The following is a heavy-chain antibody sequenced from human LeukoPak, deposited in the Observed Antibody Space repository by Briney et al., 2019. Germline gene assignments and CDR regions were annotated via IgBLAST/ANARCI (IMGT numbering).Heavy chain of an antibody. Sequence: SETLSLTCTVSGGSISSYYWSWIRQPPGKGLEWIVDIYYSGSTNYNPSLKSRVTISVDTSKNQFSLKLSSVTAADTAVYYCARADDIIGYYPPWWYFDLWGRGTLVTVSS. CDR3: ARADDIIGYYPPWWYFDL. CDR2: IYYSGST. CDR1: GGSISSYY. V-gene: IGHV4-59*01. D-gene: IGHD3-22*01. J-gene: IGHJ2*01.